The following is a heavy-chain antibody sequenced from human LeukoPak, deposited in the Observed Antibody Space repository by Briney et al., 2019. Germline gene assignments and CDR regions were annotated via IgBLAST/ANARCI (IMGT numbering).Heavy chain of an antibody. CDR2: IYTSGST. CDR1: GGSFSGYD. V-gene: IGHV4-59*10. J-gene: IGHJ2*01. Sequence: SETLSLTCAVYGGSFSGYDWSWIRQPAGKGLEWIGRIYTSGSTNYNPSLKSRVTMSVDTSKKQFSLKLSSVTAADTAVYYCARLTSSWYQDWYFDLWGRGTLVTVSS. CDR3: ARLTSSWYQDWYFDL. D-gene: IGHD6-13*01.